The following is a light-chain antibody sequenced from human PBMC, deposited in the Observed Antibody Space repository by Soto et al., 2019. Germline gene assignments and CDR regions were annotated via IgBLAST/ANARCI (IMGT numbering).Light chain of an antibody. Sequence: EFVLTQSPATLSVSPGERATLSCRASQSVNYNLAWYQQKPGHAPRLLIYITSTRATGIPDRFSGSGSGTDFTLTISRLEPEDFAVYYCQQYGSSGTFGQGTKVDIK. CDR1: QSVNYN. J-gene: IGKJ1*01. CDR2: ITS. CDR3: QQYGSSGT. V-gene: IGKV3-20*01.